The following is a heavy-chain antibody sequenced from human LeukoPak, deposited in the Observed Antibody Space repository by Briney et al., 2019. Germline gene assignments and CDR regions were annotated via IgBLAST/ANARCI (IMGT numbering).Heavy chain of an antibody. Sequence: SETLSLTCTVSGGSISSYYWSWVRQPPGKGLEWIGEITHTGNTHYNPSLKSRVSISLDTSKNQFFLKLSSVAAADTAVYYCAPIYGDYSDFDSWGQGTLVTVSS. CDR2: ITHTGNT. J-gene: IGHJ4*02. D-gene: IGHD4-17*01. V-gene: IGHV4-34*01. CDR1: GGSISSYY. CDR3: APIYGDYSDFDS.